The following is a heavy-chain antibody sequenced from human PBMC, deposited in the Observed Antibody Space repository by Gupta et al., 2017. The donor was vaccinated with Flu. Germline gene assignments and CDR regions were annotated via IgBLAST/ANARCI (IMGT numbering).Heavy chain of an antibody. CDR2: IYTSGST. CDR3: ARESSGYYDFWSGYSTFDY. D-gene: IGHD3-3*01. V-gene: IGHV4-61*02. J-gene: IGHJ4*02. CDR1: GGYISSGSYY. Sequence: QVQLQESGPGLVKPSQTLSLTCTVSGGYISSGSYYWSWIRQPAGKGLEWIGRIYTSGSTNYNPSLKSRVTISVDTSKNQFSLKLSSVTAADTAVYYCARESSGYYDFWSGYSTFDYWGQGTLVTVSS.